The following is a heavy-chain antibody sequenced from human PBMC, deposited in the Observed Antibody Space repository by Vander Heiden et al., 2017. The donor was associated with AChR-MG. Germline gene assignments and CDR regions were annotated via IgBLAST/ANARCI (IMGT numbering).Heavy chain of an antibody. CDR2: ISSTSSTI. CDR1: GFRVSPHP. J-gene: IGHJ6*02. CDR3: ARENGYCTGGRCYSLRMDV. Sequence: EVQLVESGGGLVQPGGSLRLSCAASGFRVSPHPINWAPQAPGKGLEWVSSISSTSSTIDYAETVKGRITTSRDNAQNSVYLQMTSLRDEDTAVYYCARENGYCTGGRCYSLRMDVWGQGTTVTVSS. V-gene: IGHV3-48*02. D-gene: IGHD2-15*01.